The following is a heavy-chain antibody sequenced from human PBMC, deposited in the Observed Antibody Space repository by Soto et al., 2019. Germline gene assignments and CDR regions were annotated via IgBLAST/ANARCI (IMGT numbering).Heavy chain of an antibody. CDR2: IGSAGDS. J-gene: IGHJ6*02. Sequence: GGSLRLSCAASGYTFRSYDMHWVRQVTGKGLEWVSVIGSAGDSNYAPSVKGRFTISRENAKNSLYLQMNSLRAGDTAVYYCARGSKGTYGMDDWGQGTTVTVSS. D-gene: IGHD3-10*01. CDR3: ARGSKGTYGMDD. CDR1: GYTFRSYD. V-gene: IGHV3-13*01.